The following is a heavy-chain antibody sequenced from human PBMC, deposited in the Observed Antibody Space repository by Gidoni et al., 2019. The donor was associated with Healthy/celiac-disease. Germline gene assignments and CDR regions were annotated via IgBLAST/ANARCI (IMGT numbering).Heavy chain of an antibody. Sequence: QVQLVESGGGVVQPGRSLRLSCAASGFTFSSYGMHWVRQAPGKGLEWVAVISYDGSNKYYADSVKGRFTISRDNSKNTLYLQMNSLRAEDTAVYYCAKAPPLLSISYYYYMDVWGKGTTVTVSS. CDR3: AKAPPLLSISYYYYMDV. CDR2: ISYDGSNK. J-gene: IGHJ6*03. V-gene: IGHV3-30*18. CDR1: GFTFSSYG. D-gene: IGHD2-2*01.